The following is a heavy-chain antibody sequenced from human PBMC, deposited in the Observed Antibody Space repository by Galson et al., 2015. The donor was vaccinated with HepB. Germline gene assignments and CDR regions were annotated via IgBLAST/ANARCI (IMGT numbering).Heavy chain of an antibody. CDR1: GYTFTSYG. V-gene: IGHV1-18*01. Sequence: SVKVSCRASGYTFTSYGISWVRQAPGQGLEWMGWISAYNGNTNYAQKLQGRVTMTTDTSTSTAYMELRSLRSDDTAVYYCARDPVTMVRGWNGMDVWGQGTTVTVSS. J-gene: IGHJ6*02. CDR3: ARDPVTMVRGWNGMDV. CDR2: ISAYNGNT. D-gene: IGHD3-10*01.